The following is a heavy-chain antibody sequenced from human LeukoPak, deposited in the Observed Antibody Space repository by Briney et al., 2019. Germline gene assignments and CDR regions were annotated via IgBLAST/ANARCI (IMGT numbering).Heavy chain of an antibody. J-gene: IGHJ5*02. V-gene: IGHV1-69*05. CDR2: IIPIFGTA. CDR3: ARGGGCSSTSCYRGWFDP. Sequence: SVKVSCKASGGTFSSYAISWVRQAPGQGLEWMGGIIPIFGTANYAQKFQGRVTITTDESTSTAYMELSSLRSEDTAVYYCARGGGCSSTSCYRGWFDPWGQGTLVTVSS. D-gene: IGHD2-2*02. CDR1: GGTFSSYA.